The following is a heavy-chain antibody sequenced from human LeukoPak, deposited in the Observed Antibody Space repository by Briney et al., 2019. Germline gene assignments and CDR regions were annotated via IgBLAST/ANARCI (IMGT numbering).Heavy chain of an antibody. Sequence: SQTLSPTCTVSGGSISSGDYYWSWIRQPPGKGLEWIGYIYYSGSTYYNPSLKSRVTISVDTSKNQFSLKLSSVTAADTAVYYCARAPPTYFWSGYGYYYMDVWGKGTTVTVSS. J-gene: IGHJ6*03. CDR1: GGSISSGDYY. CDR2: IYYSGST. D-gene: IGHD3-3*01. V-gene: IGHV4-30-4*08. CDR3: ARAPPTYFWSGYGYYYMDV.